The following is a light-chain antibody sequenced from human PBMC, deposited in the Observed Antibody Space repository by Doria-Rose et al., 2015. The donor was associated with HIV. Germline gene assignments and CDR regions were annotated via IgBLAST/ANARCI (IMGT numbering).Light chain of an antibody. V-gene: IGKV3-20*01. J-gene: IGKJ1*01. CDR3: HQYGSSWT. CDR1: QRFSSTY. Sequence: TQSPGTLSLSPGERATLSCRASQRFSSTYLAWYQQKPGQAPRLLIYDGSTSATGIPDRFSASGSGTDFTLTINRLEPEDFALYYCHQYGSSWTFGQGTKVEI. CDR2: DGS.